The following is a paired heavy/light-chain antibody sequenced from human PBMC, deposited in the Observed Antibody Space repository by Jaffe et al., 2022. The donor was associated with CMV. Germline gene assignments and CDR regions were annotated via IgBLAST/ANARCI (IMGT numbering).Light chain of an antibody. Sequence: EIVLTQSPGTLSLSPGEGATLSCRASQSISSGYLTWYQQRPGQAPRLLIYGASIRAPGIPDRFSGSGSGTDFTLTISSLEPEDFAVYYCQQYGSSPRVTFGPGTKVETK. CDR3: QQYGSSPRVT. J-gene: IGKJ3*01. V-gene: IGKV3-20*01. CDR1: QSISSGY. CDR2: GAS.
Heavy chain of an antibody. Sequence: QVQLRESGPGLVKPSETLSLTCSVSAESISTYYWNWIRQPPGKGLEWIGYVYYSGSTSYNPSLQSRLTISLDMSKNQFSLKLSSVTAADTAVYYCARSVDILSSRHYFYMDVWGKGTTVTVSS. CDR2: VYYSGST. V-gene: IGHV4-59*01. J-gene: IGHJ6*03. CDR3: ARSVDILSSRHYFYMDV. CDR1: AESISTYY. D-gene: IGHD3-9*01.